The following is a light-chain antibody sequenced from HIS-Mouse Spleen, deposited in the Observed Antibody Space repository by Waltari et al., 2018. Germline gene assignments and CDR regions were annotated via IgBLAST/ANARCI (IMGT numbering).Light chain of an antibody. V-gene: IGKV4-1*01. J-gene: IGKJ2*01. CDR1: QSILYSSNNKNY. Sequence: DTVMTQSPDSLAVSLGERATIICKSSQSILYSSNNKNYLAWYQQKPGQPPKLLIYWASTRESGVPDRFSGSGSGTDFTLTISSLQAEDVAVYYCQQYYSTPHTFGQGTKLEIK. CDR3: QQYYSTPHT. CDR2: WAS.